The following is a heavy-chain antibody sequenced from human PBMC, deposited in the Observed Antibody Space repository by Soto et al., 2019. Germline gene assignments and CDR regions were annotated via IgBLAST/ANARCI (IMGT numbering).Heavy chain of an antibody. CDR1: GFTFSDYS. Sequence: QVQLVESGGGFVKPGGSLRLSCAASGFTFSDYSMSWIRQAPGKGLEWVSYISSGGTTIYYADSVKGRFTISRDDAKNSLFLQMNSLRPEDTAVYFCATKGGGYYFQFDPWGQGTLVTVSS. V-gene: IGHV3-11*01. CDR2: ISSGGTTI. CDR3: ATKGGGYYFQFDP. J-gene: IGHJ5*02. D-gene: IGHD3-22*01.